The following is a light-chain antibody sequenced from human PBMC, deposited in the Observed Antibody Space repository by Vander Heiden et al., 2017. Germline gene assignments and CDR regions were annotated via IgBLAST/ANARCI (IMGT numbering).Light chain of an antibody. Sequence: SYVLTQPPSVSVAPGQTARITCGGDNIGSKSGHWYQQKSGQAPVLVVDDDSDRPSGIPVRVSGFNSGNTATLTISRVEAGDEADYYCQVWDSISDHLVFGGGTKLSVL. J-gene: IGLJ2*01. CDR3: QVWDSISDHLV. V-gene: IGLV3-21*02. CDR1: NIGSKS. CDR2: DDS.